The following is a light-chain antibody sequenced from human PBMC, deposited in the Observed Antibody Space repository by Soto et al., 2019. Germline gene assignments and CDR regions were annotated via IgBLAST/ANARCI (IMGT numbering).Light chain of an antibody. CDR3: QQYGNSPQT. CDR2: GAS. CDR1: QSVSSY. Sequence: DIQMTQSPSPLSASVGDRVTITCRASQSVSSYLNWYQQKPGKAPNLLIYGASSLQSGVPSRFSGSGSGTDFTLTISRLEPEDFAVYYCQQYGNSPQTFGQGTKVDIK. J-gene: IGKJ1*01. V-gene: IGKV1-39*01.